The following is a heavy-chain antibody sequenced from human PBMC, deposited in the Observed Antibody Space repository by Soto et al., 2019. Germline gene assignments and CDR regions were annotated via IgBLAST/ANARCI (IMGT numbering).Heavy chain of an antibody. CDR2: IYYTGST. Sequence: QVQLQESGPGLVKPSETLSLTCTVSGGSISSYYWSWIRQPPGKGLEWIGYIYYTGSTNYHPSLKRRVTISVDTSKNQFSLQLSSVTAADTAVYYCATFTWYFDLWGRGTLVTVSS. V-gene: IGHV4-59*01. CDR3: ATFTWYFDL. CDR1: GGSISSYY. J-gene: IGHJ2*01.